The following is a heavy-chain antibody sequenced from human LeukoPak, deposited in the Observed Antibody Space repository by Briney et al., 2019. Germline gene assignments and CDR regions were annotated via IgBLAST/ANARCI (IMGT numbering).Heavy chain of an antibody. Sequence: PGGSLRLSCAASGFTISGYWMHWVRQAPGKGLVWVSRISGDGSITAYADSVKGRFTISRDNAKNTLYLQMNSLRAEDTAVYYFARGRGGNYYNHNDYWGQGNPGTVSS. CDR2: ISGDGSIT. CDR1: GFTISGYW. CDR3: ARGRGGNYYNHNDY. J-gene: IGHJ4*01. D-gene: IGHD3-10*01. V-gene: IGHV3-74*01.